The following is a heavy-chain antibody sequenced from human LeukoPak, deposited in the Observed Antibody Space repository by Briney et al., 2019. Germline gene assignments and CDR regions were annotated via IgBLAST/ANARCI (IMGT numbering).Heavy chain of an antibody. CDR2: IYYSGST. CDR3: ARLFGELRANYYYYGMDV. V-gene: IGHV4-59*01. D-gene: IGHD3-10*02. Sequence: SGTLSLTCTVSGGSISSYYWSWIRQPPGKGLEWIGYIYYSGSTNYNPSLKSRVTISVDTSKNQFSLKLSSVTAADTAVYYCARLFGELRANYYYYGMDVWGQGTTVTVSS. CDR1: GGSISSYY. J-gene: IGHJ6*02.